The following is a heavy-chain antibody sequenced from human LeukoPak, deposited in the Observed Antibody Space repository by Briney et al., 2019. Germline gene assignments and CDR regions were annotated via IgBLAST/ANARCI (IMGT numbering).Heavy chain of an antibody. V-gene: IGHV3-23*01. CDR1: GFTFSSYA. CDR2: ISGSGGSA. CDR3: AKDQYCSSTSCYIGY. Sequence: GGSLRLSCAASGFTFSSYAMTWVRQAPGKGLEWVSGISGSGGSAFYADSVRGRFTISRDNSKNTLSLQMNSLRAEDTAIYYCAKDQYCSSTSCYIGYWGQGALVTVSS. D-gene: IGHD2-2*02. J-gene: IGHJ4*02.